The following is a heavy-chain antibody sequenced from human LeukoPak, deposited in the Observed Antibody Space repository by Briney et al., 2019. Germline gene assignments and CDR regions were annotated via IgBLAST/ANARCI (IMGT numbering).Heavy chain of an antibody. V-gene: IGHV1-18*01. D-gene: IGHD3-3*01. J-gene: IGHJ6*02. Sequence: ASVKVSCKASGYTFTSYGISWVRQAPGQGLEWMGWISAYNGNTNYAQKFQGRVTITRDTSASTAYMELSSLRSEDTAVYYCARDTLPYYDFWSGYYQYYYGMDVWGQGTTVTVSS. CDR3: ARDTLPYYDFWSGYYQYYYGMDV. CDR1: GYTFTSYG. CDR2: ISAYNGNT.